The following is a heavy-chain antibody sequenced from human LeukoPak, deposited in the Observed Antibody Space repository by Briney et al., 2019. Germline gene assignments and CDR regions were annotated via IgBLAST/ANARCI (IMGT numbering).Heavy chain of an antibody. D-gene: IGHD3-3*01. CDR2: INPNSGGT. CDR3: ARDFWFSYGENDY. Sequence: ASVKVSCKASGYTFTGYYMHWVRQAPGQGLEWMGWINPNSGGTNYAQKFQGRVTMTRNTSISTAYMELRSLRSDDTAVYYCARDFWFSYGENDYWGQGTLVTVPS. V-gene: IGHV1-2*02. CDR1: GYTFTGYY. J-gene: IGHJ4*02.